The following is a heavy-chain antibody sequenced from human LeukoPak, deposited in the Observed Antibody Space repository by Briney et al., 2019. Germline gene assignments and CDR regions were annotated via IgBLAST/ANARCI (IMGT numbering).Heavy chain of an antibody. CDR2: IYYSGST. CDR3: AKDGVAVESGDYFDY. J-gene: IGHJ4*02. V-gene: IGHV4-31*03. D-gene: IGHD6-19*01. Sequence: PSETLSLTCTVSGGSISSGGYYWSWIRQHPGKGLEWIGYIYYSGSTYYNPSLKSRVTISVDTSKNQFSLKLSSVTAADTAVYYCAKDGVAVESGDYFDYWGQGTLVTVSS. CDR1: GGSISSGGYY.